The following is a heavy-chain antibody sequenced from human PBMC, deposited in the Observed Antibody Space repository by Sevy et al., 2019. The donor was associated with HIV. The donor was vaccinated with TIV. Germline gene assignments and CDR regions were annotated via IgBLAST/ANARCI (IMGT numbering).Heavy chain of an antibody. CDR1: GFTFTTYA. J-gene: IGHJ3*02. CDR3: AKDFYDSSGYYPIEAFDI. CDR2: LSGSGASN. V-gene: IGHV3-23*01. Sequence: GGSLRLSCAASGFTFTTYAMGWVRQAPGKGLKWVSTLSGSGASNYYAHSVKGRFTISGDNSKNTLFLQMDSLRAEDTAVYYCAKDFYDSSGYYPIEAFDIWGQGTMVTVSS. D-gene: IGHD3-22*01.